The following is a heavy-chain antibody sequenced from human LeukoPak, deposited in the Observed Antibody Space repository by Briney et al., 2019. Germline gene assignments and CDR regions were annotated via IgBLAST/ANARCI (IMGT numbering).Heavy chain of an antibody. CDR1: GFTFSNYA. CDR2: ISSSGSTI. CDR3: ARVSNGDYGDYPGSHYYYYYYMDV. V-gene: IGHV3-11*04. D-gene: IGHD4-17*01. Sequence: GGSLRLSCAASGFTFSNYAMSWVRQAPGKGLEWVSYISSSGSTIYYADSVKDRFTISRDNAKNSLYLQMNSLRAEDTAVYYCARVSNGDYGDYPGSHYYYYYYMDVWGKGTTVTVSS. J-gene: IGHJ6*03.